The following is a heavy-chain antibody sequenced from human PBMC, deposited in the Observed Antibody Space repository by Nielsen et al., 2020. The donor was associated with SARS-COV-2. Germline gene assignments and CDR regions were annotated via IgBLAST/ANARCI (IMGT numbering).Heavy chain of an antibody. V-gene: IGHV3-23*01. CDR3: TTDPPIENGDYLHYYYGMDV. D-gene: IGHD4-17*01. J-gene: IGHJ6*02. CDR2: ISGSGGST. Sequence: VRQAPGKGLEWVSAISGSGGSTYYADSVKGRFTISRDNSKNTLYLQMNSLKTEDTAVYYCTTDPPIENGDYLHYYYGMDVWGQGTTVTV.